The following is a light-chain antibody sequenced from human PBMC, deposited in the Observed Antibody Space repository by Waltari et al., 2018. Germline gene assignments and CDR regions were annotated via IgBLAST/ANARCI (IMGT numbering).Light chain of an antibody. J-gene: IGKJ2*01. CDR1: QNITKW. CDR2: DAS. CDR3: QQHHELQT. V-gene: IGKV1-5*01. Sequence: DIQMTQSPSTLSASVGDRVTITCRASQNITKWLAWYQQKPGRAPKVLIDDASILKSGVPSRFSGSGSGTDFTLTISGLQPEDFATYFCQQHHELQTFGQGTKLDIK.